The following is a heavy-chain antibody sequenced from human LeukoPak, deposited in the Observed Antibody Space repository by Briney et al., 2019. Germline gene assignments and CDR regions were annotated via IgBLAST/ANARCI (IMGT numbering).Heavy chain of an antibody. J-gene: IGHJ3*02. D-gene: IGHD3-16*01. Sequence: GGSLRLSCAASGFTFSDYHMSWIRQAPGKGLEWVSYISSRSGSSNYADSVKGRFTISRDNAKNSLYVQMNSLRAEDTALYYCARVDTYGFDIWGQGTMVTVSP. CDR3: ARVDTYGFDI. CDR1: GFTFSDYH. V-gene: IGHV3-11*05. CDR2: ISSRSGSS.